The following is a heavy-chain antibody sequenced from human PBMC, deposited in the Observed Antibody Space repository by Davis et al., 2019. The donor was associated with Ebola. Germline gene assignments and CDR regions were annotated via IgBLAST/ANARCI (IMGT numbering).Heavy chain of an antibody. CDR3: ARDGRMPRMLYGMDV. CDR2: ISDYDGKT. V-gene: IGHV1-18*04. D-gene: IGHD2-8*01. Sequence: ASVEVSCKASGYTFTNYGISWVRQAPGQGLEWMGWISDYDGKTNYAQKFQGRVTMTTDRSTSTAHMELRSLRSDDTAVYYCARDGRMPRMLYGMDVWGQGTTVSVSS. CDR1: GYTFTNYG. J-gene: IGHJ6*02.